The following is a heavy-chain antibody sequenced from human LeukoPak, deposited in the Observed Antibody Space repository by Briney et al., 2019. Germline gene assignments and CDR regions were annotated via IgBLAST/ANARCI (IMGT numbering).Heavy chain of an antibody. CDR2: ISGTSTSI. CDR1: GFSFSGYG. CDR3: ARGPIPDY. D-gene: IGHD2-2*02. Sequence: PGGSLRLSCAASGFSFSGYGMHWVRQAPGKGLEWVSSISGTSTSIYYADSVKGRFTISRDNAKNSLYLQMNSLRAEDTAVYYCARGPIPDYWGQGTLVTVSS. V-gene: IGHV3-21*01. J-gene: IGHJ4*02.